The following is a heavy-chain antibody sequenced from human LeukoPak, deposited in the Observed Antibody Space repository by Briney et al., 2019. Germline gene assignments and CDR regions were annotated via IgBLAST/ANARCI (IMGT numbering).Heavy chain of an antibody. CDR1: GITFSSYS. D-gene: IGHD3-16*01. V-gene: IGHV3-48*01. J-gene: IGHJ4*02. CDR2: ISSFSGTI. CDR3: ARDQGGVGY. Sequence: VGSLRLSCVASGITFSSYSMNWVRQAPGKGLEWVSYISSFSGTINYADSVKGRFTISRDNAKNSLSLQMNSLRAEDTAVYYCARDQGGVGYWGQGILVTVSS.